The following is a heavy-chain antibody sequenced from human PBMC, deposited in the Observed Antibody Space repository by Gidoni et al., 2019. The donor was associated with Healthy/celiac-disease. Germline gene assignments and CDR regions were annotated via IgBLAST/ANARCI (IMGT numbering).Heavy chain of an antibody. J-gene: IGHJ6*02. Sequence: QVQLVESGGGLVKPGGSLRLSCAASGFTFSDYYMSWIRQAPGKGLEWVSYISSSGSTIYYADSVKGRFTISRDNAKNSLYLQMNSLRAEDTAVYYCARAALGAETTVTPYYYYYGMDVWGQGTTVTVSS. D-gene: IGHD4-17*01. CDR1: GFTFSDYY. CDR2: ISSSGSTI. CDR3: ARAALGAETTVTPYYYYYGMDV. V-gene: IGHV3-11*01.